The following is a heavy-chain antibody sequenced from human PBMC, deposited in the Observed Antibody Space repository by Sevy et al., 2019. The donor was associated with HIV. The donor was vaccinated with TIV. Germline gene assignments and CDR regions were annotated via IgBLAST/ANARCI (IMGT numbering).Heavy chain of an antibody. CDR1: GFSFTDYY. CDR3: ARDLGTGYLDY. CDR2: ISGSNYAI. D-gene: IGHD1-26*01. Sequence: GGSLRLSCAASGFSFTDYYMSWIHQAPGKGLEWISYISGSNYAIHYADSVKGRFTISRDNAKSSLYLQMNSLRAEDTALYFCARDLGTGYLDYWGQGALVTVSS. J-gene: IGHJ4*02. V-gene: IGHV3-11*01.